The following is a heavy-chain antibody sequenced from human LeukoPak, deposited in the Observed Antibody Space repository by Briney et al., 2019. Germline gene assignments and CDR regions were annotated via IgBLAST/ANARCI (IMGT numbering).Heavy chain of an antibody. CDR2: TNQSGST. Sequence: PSETLSLTCSVSGGSLSPYYWSWIRQPPGGGLEWLGGTNQSGSTNYNPSLKSRVTISVEKFKNQFSLEVTSVTAADTAIYYCATLGGLYYESHGYPDFDHWGQGTLVTVSS. J-gene: IGHJ4*02. CDR1: GGSLSPYY. CDR3: ATLGGLYYESHGYPDFDH. V-gene: IGHV4-34*01. D-gene: IGHD3-22*01.